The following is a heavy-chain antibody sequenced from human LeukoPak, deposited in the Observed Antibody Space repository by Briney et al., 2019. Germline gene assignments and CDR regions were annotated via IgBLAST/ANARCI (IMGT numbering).Heavy chain of an antibody. CDR3: VAGDWGARDSFDL. D-gene: IGHD2-21*02. CDR2: INQDGSQK. J-gene: IGHJ3*01. Sequence: GWSLRLSGASSGFTFRIDWMSWFGQGRGKGLDGGATINQDGSQKYYVDAVKGRFTISTANAQNSFFLQMSSLRAEDTSVYYCVAGDWGARDSFDLWGRGTMVTVSS. V-gene: IGHV3-7*01. CDR1: GFTFRIDW.